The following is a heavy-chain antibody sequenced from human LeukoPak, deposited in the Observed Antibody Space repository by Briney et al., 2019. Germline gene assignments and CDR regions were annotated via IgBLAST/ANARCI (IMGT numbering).Heavy chain of an antibody. CDR2: IYYSGST. V-gene: IGHV4-59*08. J-gene: IGHJ4*02. CDR1: GCSVSSYD. D-gene: IGHD3-10*01. CDR3: ARHLQTYYYRSGRSDYLDY. Sequence: SETLSLTCSTFGCSVSSYDWSWIRQPPGQGLEWIGYIYYSGSTNYNPSLKSRVTISVDTSKNQFSLKLSSVTAADTAVYYCARHLQTYYYRSGRSDYLDYWGQGSLVTASS.